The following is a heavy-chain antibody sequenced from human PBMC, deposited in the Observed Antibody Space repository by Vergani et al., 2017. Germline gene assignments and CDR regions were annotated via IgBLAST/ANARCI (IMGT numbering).Heavy chain of an antibody. CDR1: GGSIRSSSYY. CDR3: ARGVTISHDAFDI. D-gene: IGHD3-9*01. J-gene: IGHJ3*02. V-gene: IGHV4-39*07. Sequence: QLQLQESGPGLVKPSETLSLTCTVSGGSIRSSSYYWGWIRQPPGKGLEWIGSIYYSGSTYYNPSFKSRVTISVDTSKNQFSLKLSSVTAAVTAVYYCARGVTISHDAFDIWGQGTMVTVSS. CDR2: IYYSGST.